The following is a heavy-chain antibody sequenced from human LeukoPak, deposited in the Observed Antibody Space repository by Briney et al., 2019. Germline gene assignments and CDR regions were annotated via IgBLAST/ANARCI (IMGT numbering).Heavy chain of an antibody. CDR3: AKRLRDSAVFFHD. Sequence: PGGSLRLSCVASGFTFSSYAMSWVRLAPGKGMEWVSSISSGGTNTYYADSVKGRFTISRDNSENTFYLQMNSLRAEDTAVYYCAKRLRDSAVFFHDWGQGTLVTVSS. V-gene: IGHV3-23*01. D-gene: IGHD2-15*01. J-gene: IGHJ4*02. CDR2: ISSGGTNT. CDR1: GFTFSSYA.